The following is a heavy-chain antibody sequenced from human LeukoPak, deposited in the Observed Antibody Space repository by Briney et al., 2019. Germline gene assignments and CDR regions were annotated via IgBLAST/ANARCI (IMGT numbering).Heavy chain of an antibody. Sequence: GRSLRLSCAASGFTFSSYAMHWVRQAPGKGLEWVSSISSSSSYIYYADSVKGRFTISRDNAKNSLYLQMNSLRAEDTAVYYCARDLSTAAGYGYWGQGTLVTVSS. CDR3: ARDLSTAAGYGY. CDR2: ISSSSSYI. V-gene: IGHV3-21*01. D-gene: IGHD6-13*01. CDR1: GFTFSSYA. J-gene: IGHJ4*02.